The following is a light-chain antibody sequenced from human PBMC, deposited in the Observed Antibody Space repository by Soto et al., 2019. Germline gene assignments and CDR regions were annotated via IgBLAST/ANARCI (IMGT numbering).Light chain of an antibody. V-gene: IGKV4-1*01. CDR1: QSVLYSFNNKNY. Sequence: DIVMTQSPDSLAVSLGERATIHCKSSQSVLYSFNNKNYLAWYQQKPGQPPKLLIYWASTRESGVPDRFSGSGSEPDFTLTISSLQAEDVAVYYCQQYYSTPGWTFGQGTKVEIK. CDR2: WAS. CDR3: QQYYSTPGWT. J-gene: IGKJ1*01.